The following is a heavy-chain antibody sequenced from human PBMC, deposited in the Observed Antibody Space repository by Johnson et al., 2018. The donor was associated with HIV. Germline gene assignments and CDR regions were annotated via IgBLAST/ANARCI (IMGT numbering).Heavy chain of an antibody. D-gene: IGHD6-19*01. V-gene: IGHV3-23*04. CDR2: ISGSGGST. J-gene: IGHJ3*02. CDR3: ARGEGSGWHLAGAFDI. CDR1: GFTFSSYA. Sequence: VQLVESGGGVVQPGRSLRLSCAASGFTFSSYAMSWVRQAPGKGLEWVSAISGSGGSTYYADSVKGRFTISRDNSKNTVYLQMNSLRAEDTAVYYCARGEGSGWHLAGAFDIWGQGTMVTVSS.